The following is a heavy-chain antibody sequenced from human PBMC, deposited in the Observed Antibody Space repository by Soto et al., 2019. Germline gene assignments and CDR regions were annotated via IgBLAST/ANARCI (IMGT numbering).Heavy chain of an antibody. CDR3: ARVGVTTIMWIGGMAV. CDR2: IYHSGST. J-gene: IGHJ6*02. Sequence: QVQLQESGPGLVKPSGTLSLTCAVSGGSISSSNWWSWVRQPPGKGLEWIGEIYHSGSTNYNPSLKSGGPISLDQSKTQFSLKLRSVTAAVTAVYYCARVGVTTIMWIGGMAVWGPGTTVTVS. CDR1: GGSISSSNW. D-gene: IGHD5-12*01. V-gene: IGHV4-4*02.